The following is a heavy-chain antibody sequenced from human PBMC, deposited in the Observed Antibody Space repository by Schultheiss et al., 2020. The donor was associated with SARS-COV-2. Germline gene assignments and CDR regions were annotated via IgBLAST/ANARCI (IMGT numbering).Heavy chain of an antibody. CDR3: ARDVEGSGGWYPGDY. CDR2: INTNGENV. V-gene: IGHV3-48*03. Sequence: GGSLRLSCAASGFTFSSYAMHWVRQAPGKGLEWVSYINTNGENVYYVDSVKGRFTISRDNAKNSLYLQMNSLRAEDTAVYYCARDVEGSGGWYPGDYWGQGTLVTVSS. D-gene: IGHD6-19*01. J-gene: IGHJ4*02. CDR1: GFTFSSYA.